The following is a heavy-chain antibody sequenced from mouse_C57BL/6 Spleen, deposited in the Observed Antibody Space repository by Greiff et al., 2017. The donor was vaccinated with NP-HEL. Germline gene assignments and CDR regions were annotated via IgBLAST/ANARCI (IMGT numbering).Heavy chain of an antibody. Sequence: EVKVVESEGGLVQPGSSMKLSCTASGFTFSDYYMAWVRQVPEKGLEWVANINYDGSSTYYLDSLKSRFIISRDNAKNILYLQMSSLKSEDTATYYCARAPLDSSGLLDYWGQGTTLTVSS. J-gene: IGHJ2*01. CDR3: ARAPLDSSGLLDY. V-gene: IGHV5-16*01. CDR2: INYDGSST. CDR1: GFTFSDYY. D-gene: IGHD3-2*02.